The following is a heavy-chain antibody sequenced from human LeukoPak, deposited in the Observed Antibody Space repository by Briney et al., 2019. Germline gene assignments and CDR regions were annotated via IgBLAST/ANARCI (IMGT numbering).Heavy chain of an antibody. CDR3: ASSSH. J-gene: IGHJ4*02. CDR2: INHSGST. Sequence: SETLSLTCAVYGGSFSGYYWSWIRQPPGKGLEWIGEINHSGSTNYNPSLKSRVTIPVDTSKNQFSLKLSSVTAADTAVYYCASSSHWGQGTLVTVSS. CDR1: GGSFSGYY. V-gene: IGHV4-34*01.